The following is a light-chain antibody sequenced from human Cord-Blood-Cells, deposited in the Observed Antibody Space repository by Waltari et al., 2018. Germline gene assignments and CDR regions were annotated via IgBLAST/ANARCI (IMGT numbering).Light chain of an antibody. CDR2: AAS. CDR1: QRIRSW. CDR3: QQADSFPFT. Sequence: DIQMTPSPSSVSASVGDSVTIACRASQRIRSWLAWYQQKPGKAPKLMIYAASSLQSGVPSRFSVSGSGTDVTLTISSLQPEDFATYYCQQADSFPFTFGGGTKVEIK. J-gene: IGKJ4*02. V-gene: IGKV1-12*01.